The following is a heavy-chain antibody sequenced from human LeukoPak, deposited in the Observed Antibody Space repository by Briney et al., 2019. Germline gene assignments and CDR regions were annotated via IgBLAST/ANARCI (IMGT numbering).Heavy chain of an antibody. CDR1: GGSISSGGYY. CDR3: ARDSAVPKDGWFDP. CDR2: IYYSGST. V-gene: IGHV4-31*03. J-gene: IGHJ5*02. D-gene: IGHD2-2*01. Sequence: SQTLSLTCTVSGGSISSGGYYWSWIRQHPGKGLEWIGYIYYSGSTYYNPSLKSRVTISVDTSKNQFSLKLSSVTAADTAVYYCARDSAVPKDGWFDPWGQGTLVTVSS.